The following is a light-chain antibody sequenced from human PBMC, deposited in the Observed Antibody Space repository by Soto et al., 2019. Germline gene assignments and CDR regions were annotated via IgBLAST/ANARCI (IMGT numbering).Light chain of an antibody. CDR3: KSYAVGSTYV. V-gene: IGLV2-14*01. J-gene: IGLJ1*01. CDR2: EVD. CDR1: GSDIGYFNY. Sequence: ALTQPASVSGSPGQSITISCTGTGSDIGYFNYVSWYQQQPGKAPKLMIYEVDNRPSGVSIRFSGSKSGSTASLTISGLQAEDEADYYCKSYAVGSTYVFGTGTKAPS.